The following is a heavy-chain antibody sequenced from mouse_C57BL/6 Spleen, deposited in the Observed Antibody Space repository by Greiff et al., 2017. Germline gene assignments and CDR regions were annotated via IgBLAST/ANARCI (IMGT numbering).Heavy chain of an antibody. D-gene: IGHD1-1*01. CDR3: ARRDYDGSSDD. CDR1: GYAFRSSW. CDR2: ISPGDGDT. V-gene: IGHV1-82*01. J-gene: IGHJ2*01. Sequence: VQLQQSGPELVKPGASVTISCKASGYAFRSSWMNWVKQRPGTGLEWIGRISPGDGDTNYNGKFKGTAPLTADKSSSTAYMQLSILTSEDSAVYFCARRDYDGSSDDWGQGTTRTVSS.